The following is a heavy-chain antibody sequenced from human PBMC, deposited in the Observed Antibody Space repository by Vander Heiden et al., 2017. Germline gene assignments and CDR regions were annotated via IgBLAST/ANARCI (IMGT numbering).Heavy chain of an antibody. CDR2: IYYSGST. V-gene: IGHV4-61*01. Sequence: QVQLQESGPGLVKPSETLSPTCTVPGGSVSSGSYYWSWIRQPPGKGLEWIGYIYYSGSTNYNPSLKSRVTISVDTSKNQFSLKLSSVTAADTAVYYCARLEWAFYGMDVWGQGTTVTVSS. J-gene: IGHJ6*02. D-gene: IGHD1-26*01. CDR3: ARLEWAFYGMDV. CDR1: GGSVSSGSYY.